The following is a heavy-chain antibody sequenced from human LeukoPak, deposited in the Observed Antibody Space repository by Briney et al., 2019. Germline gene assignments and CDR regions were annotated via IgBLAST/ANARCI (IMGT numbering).Heavy chain of an antibody. CDR3: AGEPYSDAFDI. D-gene: IGHD4-11*01. J-gene: IGHJ3*02. Sequence: SETLSLTCTVSGGSISSYYCSWIRPPPGKGLEWIGYIYYSGSTNYNPSLKSRVTISVDQSKNQFSLKLSSVTAADPAVYYWAGEPYSDAFDIWGQGTMVTVSS. CDR1: GGSISSYY. V-gene: IGHV4-59*01. CDR2: IYYSGST.